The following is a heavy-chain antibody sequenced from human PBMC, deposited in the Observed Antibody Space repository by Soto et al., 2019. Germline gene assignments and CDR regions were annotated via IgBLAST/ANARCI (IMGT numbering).Heavy chain of an antibody. CDR1: GYSFAGYW. CDR2: IDPSDSQT. D-gene: IGHD2-2*02. J-gene: IGHJ4*02. CDR3: AKTSEVVPAAIPDYFDY. V-gene: IGHV5-10-1*01. Sequence: GESLKISCKGSGYSFAGYWITWVRQKPGKGLEWMGRIDPSDSQTYYSPSFRGHVTISVTKSITTVFLQMNSLRAEDTAVYYCAKTSEVVPAAIPDYFDYWGQGTLVTVSS.